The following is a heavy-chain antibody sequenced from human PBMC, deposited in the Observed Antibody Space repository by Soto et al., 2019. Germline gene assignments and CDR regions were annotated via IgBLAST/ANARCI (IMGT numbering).Heavy chain of an antibody. V-gene: IGHV4-34*01. J-gene: IGHJ4*02. Sequence: QSPTLSLPCAVYGGSFSGYYWSWLRQPPGKGLEWIGEINHSGSTNYNPSLKSRVTISVDTSKNQFSLKLSSVTAADTAVYYCAREVRDGVYYFDYWGQGTLVTVSS. CDR2: INHSGST. CDR3: AREVRDGVYYFDY. D-gene: IGHD2-21*01. CDR1: GGSFSGYY.